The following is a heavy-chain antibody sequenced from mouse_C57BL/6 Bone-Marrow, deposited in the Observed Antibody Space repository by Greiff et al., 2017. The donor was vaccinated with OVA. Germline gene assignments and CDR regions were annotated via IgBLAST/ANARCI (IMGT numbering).Heavy chain of an antibody. V-gene: IGHV5-17*01. Sequence: EVKVVESGGGLVKPGGSLKLSCAASGFTFSDYGMHWVRQAPEKGLEWVAYISSGSSTIYYADTVKGRFTISRDNAKNTLFLQMTSLRSEDTAMYYCARSFITTVEFSYWGQGTLVTVSA. CDR2: ISSGSSTI. CDR3: ARSFITTVEFSY. CDR1: GFTFSDYG. J-gene: IGHJ3*01. D-gene: IGHD1-1*01.